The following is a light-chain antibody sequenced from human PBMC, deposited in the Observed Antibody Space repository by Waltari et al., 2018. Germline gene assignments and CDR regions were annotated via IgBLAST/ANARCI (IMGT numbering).Light chain of an antibody. CDR3: SSYTISSTYV. Sequence: QSALTQPASVSGSPGQSITISCTGNSSDVGNFNLVLWYQQYPGKAPKLMIYEVNTRPSGVSNRFSGSKSGNTASLTISGLQAEDEADYYCSSYTISSTYVFGTGTKVTVL. CDR1: SSDVGNFNL. V-gene: IGLV2-23*02. CDR2: EVN. J-gene: IGLJ1*01.